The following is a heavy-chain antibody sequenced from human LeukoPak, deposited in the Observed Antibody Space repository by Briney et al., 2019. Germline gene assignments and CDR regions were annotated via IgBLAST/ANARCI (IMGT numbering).Heavy chain of an antibody. D-gene: IGHD2-15*01. J-gene: IGHJ6*02. CDR3: AKDLGPTRISYYYGMDA. V-gene: IGHV3-30*18. Sequence: GRSLRLSCAASGFTFSSYGMHWVRQAPGKGLEWVAVISYDGSNKYYADSVKGRFTISRDNSKNTLYLQMNSLRAEDTAVYYCAKDLGPTRISYYYGMDAWGQGTTVTVSS. CDR1: GFTFSSYG. CDR2: ISYDGSNK.